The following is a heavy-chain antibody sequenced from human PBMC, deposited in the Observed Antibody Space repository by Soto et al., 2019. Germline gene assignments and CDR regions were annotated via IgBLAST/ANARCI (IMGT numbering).Heavy chain of an antibody. J-gene: IGHJ3*02. D-gene: IGHD2-8*01. Sequence: SVKVSCKASGGTFSSYAISWVRQAPGQGLEWMGGIIPIFGTANYAQKFQGRVTITADESTSTAYMELSSLRSEDTAVYYCERVEYCTNGVCYGTDAFDIWGQGTMVTV. CDR2: IIPIFGTA. CDR1: GGTFSSYA. CDR3: ERVEYCTNGVCYGTDAFDI. V-gene: IGHV1-69*13.